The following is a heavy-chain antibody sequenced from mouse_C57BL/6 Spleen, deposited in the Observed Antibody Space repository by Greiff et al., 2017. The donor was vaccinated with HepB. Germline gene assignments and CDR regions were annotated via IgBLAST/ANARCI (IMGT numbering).Heavy chain of an antibody. CDR2: INYDGSST. D-gene: IGHD4-1*01. CDR3: ARAPLTGFDY. J-gene: IGHJ2*01. Sequence: EVKLMESEGGLVQPGSSMKLSCTASGFTFSDYYMAWVRQVPEKGLEWVANINYDGSSTYYLDSLKSRFIISRDNAKNILYLQMSSLKTEDTATYYCARAPLTGFDYWGQGTTLTVSS. CDR1: GFTFSDYY. V-gene: IGHV5-16*01.